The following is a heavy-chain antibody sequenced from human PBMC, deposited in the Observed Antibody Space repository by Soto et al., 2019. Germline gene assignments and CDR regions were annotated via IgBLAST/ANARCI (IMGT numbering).Heavy chain of an antibody. CDR1: GVSISSSSYY. D-gene: IGHD1-26*01. CDR3: ARTIEIVEKWIDP. V-gene: IGHV4-39*01. CDR2: IYYSGST. J-gene: IGHJ5*02. Sequence: SETLSLTCTVSGVSISSSSYYWGWIRQPPGKGLEWIGSIYYSGSTYYNPSPKSRVTISVDTSKNQFSLKLSSVTAADTAVYYCARTIEIVEKWIDPWGQGTLVTVSS.